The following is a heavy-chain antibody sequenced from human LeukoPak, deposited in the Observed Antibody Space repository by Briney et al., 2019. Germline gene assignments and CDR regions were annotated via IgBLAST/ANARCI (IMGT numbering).Heavy chain of an antibody. CDR3: ARDNGMEWELLGAFDI. J-gene: IGHJ3*02. CDR1: GYTFTGYY. Sequence: ASVKVSCKAFGYTFTGYYMHWVRQAPGQGLEWMGWINPNSGGTNYAQKFQGWVTMTRDTSISTAYMELSRLRSDDTAVYYCARDNGMEWELLGAFDIWGQGTMVTVSS. V-gene: IGHV1-2*04. CDR2: INPNSGGT. D-gene: IGHD1-26*01.